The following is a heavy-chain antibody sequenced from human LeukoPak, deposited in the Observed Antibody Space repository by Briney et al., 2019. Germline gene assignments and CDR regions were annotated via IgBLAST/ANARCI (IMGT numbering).Heavy chain of an antibody. D-gene: IGHD3-3*01. CDR1: GFTFSSYA. Sequence: GRSLRLSCAASGFTFSSYAMHWVRQAPGKGLEWVAVISYDGSNKYYADSVKGRFAISRDNSKNTLYLQMNSLRAEDTAVYYCAREGRFSLLGAFDIWGQGTMVTVSS. CDR3: AREGRFSLLGAFDI. J-gene: IGHJ3*02. V-gene: IGHV3-30*09. CDR2: ISYDGSNK.